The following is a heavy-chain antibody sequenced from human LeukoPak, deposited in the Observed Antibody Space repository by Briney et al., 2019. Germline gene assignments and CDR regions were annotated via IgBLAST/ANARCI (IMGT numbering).Heavy chain of an antibody. CDR2: ISAYNGNT. CDR1: GYTFTSYG. D-gene: IGHD3-10*01. V-gene: IGHV1-18*01. Sequence: ASVTVSCTASGYTFTSYGISWVRQAPGQGLEWMGWISAYNGNTNYAQELQGRVTMTTDTSTSTAYMELRSLRSDDTAVYYCARGMRIYYYGSGSYPHDAFDIWGQGTMVTVSS. J-gene: IGHJ3*02. CDR3: ARGMRIYYYGSGSYPHDAFDI.